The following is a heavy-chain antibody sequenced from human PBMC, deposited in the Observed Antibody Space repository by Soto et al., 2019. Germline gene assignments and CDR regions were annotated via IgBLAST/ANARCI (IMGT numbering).Heavy chain of an antibody. CDR2: IYYSGST. V-gene: IGHV4-31*03. D-gene: IGHD3-22*01. CDR3: ARDSPQRFDSSGYINEDAFDI. J-gene: IGHJ3*02. Sequence: SETLSLTCTASGGSISSGGYYWSWIRQHPGKGLEWIGYIYYSGSTYYNPSLKSRVTISVDTSKNQFSLKLSSVTAADTAVYYCARDSPQRFDSSGYINEDAFDIWGQGTMVTVSS. CDR1: GGSISSGGYY.